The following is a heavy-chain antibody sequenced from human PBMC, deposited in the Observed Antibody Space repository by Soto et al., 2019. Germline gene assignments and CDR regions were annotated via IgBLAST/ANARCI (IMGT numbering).Heavy chain of an antibody. V-gene: IGHV3-66*01. CDR3: VKGGYYYDSSGYYPFDY. J-gene: IGHJ4*02. CDR2: INSGGNT. D-gene: IGHD3-22*01. CDR1: GFGVSNNY. Sequence: PGGSLRLSCAASGFGVSNNYMSWVRQAPGKGLEWVSAINSGGNTYYADSVKGRFTISRDNSKNTVYLQMSSLRADDTAVYYCVKGGYYYDSSGYYPFDYWGQGTLVTVSS.